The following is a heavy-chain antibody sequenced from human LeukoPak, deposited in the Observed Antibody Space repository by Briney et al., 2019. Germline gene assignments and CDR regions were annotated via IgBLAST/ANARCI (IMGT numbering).Heavy chain of an antibody. D-gene: IGHD2-21*01. Sequence: TSETLSLTCTVSGGSISSSSYYWGWIRQPPGKGLERIGTIYYSGSTYYNPSLKSRVTISVDTSKNQFSLKLSSVTAADTAVYYCARNLAGHFGGFYFDDWGQGTLVTVSS. J-gene: IGHJ4*02. CDR1: GGSISSSSYY. V-gene: IGHV4-39*07. CDR3: ARNLAGHFGGFYFDD. CDR2: IYYSGST.